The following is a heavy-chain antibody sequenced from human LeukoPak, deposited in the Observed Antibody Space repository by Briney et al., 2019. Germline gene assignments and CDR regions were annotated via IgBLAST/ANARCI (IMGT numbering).Heavy chain of an antibody. CDR2: ISSSSSYI. CDR3: ARDANSYYDFWSGYPY. CDR1: GFTFSSYS. D-gene: IGHD3-3*01. Sequence: PGGSLRLSRAASGFTFSSYSMNWVRQAPGKGLEWVSSISSSSSYIYYADSVKGRFTISRDNAKNSLYLQMNSLRAEDTAVYYCARDANSYYDFWSGYPYWGQGTLVTVSS. V-gene: IGHV3-21*01. J-gene: IGHJ4*02.